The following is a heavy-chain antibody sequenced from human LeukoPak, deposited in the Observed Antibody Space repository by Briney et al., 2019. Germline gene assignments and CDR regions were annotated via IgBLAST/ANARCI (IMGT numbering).Heavy chain of an antibody. D-gene: IGHD3-22*01. Sequence: SETLSLTCTVSGGSISSSSYYWGWIRQPPGKGLEWIGGIYYSGSTYYNPSLKSRVTISVDTSKNQFSLKLSSVTAADTAVYYCARHGNYDSSGYQYYFDYWGQGTLVTVSS. CDR1: GGSISSSSYY. CDR2: IYYSGST. J-gene: IGHJ4*02. CDR3: ARHGNYDSSGYQYYFDY. V-gene: IGHV4-39*07.